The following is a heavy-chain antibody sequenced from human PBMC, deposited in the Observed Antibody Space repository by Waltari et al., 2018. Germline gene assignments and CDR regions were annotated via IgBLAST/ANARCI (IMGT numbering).Heavy chain of an antibody. D-gene: IGHD3-3*01. CDR1: GFTFSSYG. J-gene: IGHJ4*02. Sequence: QVQLVESGGGVVQPGRSLRLSCAASGFTFSSYGMHWVRQAPGKGLEWVAVIWYDGSNKYYADSVKGRFTISRDNAKNSLYLQMNSLRAEDTAVYYCARDESRSGSRGTLWGQGTLVTVSS. CDR3: ARDESRSGSRGTL. CDR2: IWYDGSNK. V-gene: IGHV3-33*01.